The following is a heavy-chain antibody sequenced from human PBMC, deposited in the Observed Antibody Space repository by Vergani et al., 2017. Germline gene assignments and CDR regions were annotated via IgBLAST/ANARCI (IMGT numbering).Heavy chain of an antibody. Sequence: QVQLVQSGAEVKKPGASVKVSCKASGYTFTSYATHWVRQAPGQRLEWMGWINAGNGNTKYSQKFQGRVTITSDTSASTAYMELSSLRSEDTAVYYCAREYYDFWSGYSREYFQHWGQGTLVTVSS. J-gene: IGHJ1*01. CDR3: AREYYDFWSGYSREYFQH. CDR1: GYTFTSYA. V-gene: IGHV1-3*01. D-gene: IGHD3-3*01. CDR2: INAGNGNT.